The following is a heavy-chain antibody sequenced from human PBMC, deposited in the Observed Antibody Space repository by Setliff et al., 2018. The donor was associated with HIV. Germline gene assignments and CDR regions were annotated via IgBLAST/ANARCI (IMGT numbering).Heavy chain of an antibody. D-gene: IGHD2-8*01. CDR1: GFTFKNYA. J-gene: IGHJ4*02. CDR2: VGGGRFET. V-gene: IGHV3-23*01. Sequence: GESLKISCVASGFTFKNYAMNWVRQAPGRGLEWVSHVGGGRFETYYADSVQGRFTVSRDDSKSAIYLQMESLRAEDTALYCCVKDHVSFNGVFDPFDSWGQGTLVTVSS. CDR3: VKDHVSFNGVFDPFDS.